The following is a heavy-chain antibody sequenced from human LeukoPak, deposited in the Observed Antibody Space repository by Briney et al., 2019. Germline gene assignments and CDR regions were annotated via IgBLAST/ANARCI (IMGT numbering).Heavy chain of an antibody. Sequence: ASVKVSCKASGYTFTSYGINWVRQAPGQGLEWMGIINPSGGSTSYAQKFQGRVTMTRDTSTSTVYMELSSLRSEDTAVYYCAREDTISRYFDLWGRGTLVTVSS. V-gene: IGHV1-46*01. D-gene: IGHD3-9*01. CDR2: INPSGGST. CDR1: GYTFTSYG. CDR3: AREDTISRYFDL. J-gene: IGHJ2*01.